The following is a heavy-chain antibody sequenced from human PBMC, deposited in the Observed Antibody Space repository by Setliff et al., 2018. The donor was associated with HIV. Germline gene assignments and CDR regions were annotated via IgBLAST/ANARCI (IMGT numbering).Heavy chain of an antibody. D-gene: IGHD5-12*01. CDR2: INTVNGNT. CDR3: ARVGGRDGYNWEYYFDY. J-gene: IGHJ4*02. V-gene: IGHV1-3*04. Sequence: GASVKVSCKASGYTFTRNAMHWVRQAPGQRLEWMGWINTVNGNTKYSQKFQGRVTITRDTSASTVYMELSSLRSDDTAVYYCARVGGRDGYNWEYYFDYWGQGTLVTVSS. CDR1: GYTFTRNA.